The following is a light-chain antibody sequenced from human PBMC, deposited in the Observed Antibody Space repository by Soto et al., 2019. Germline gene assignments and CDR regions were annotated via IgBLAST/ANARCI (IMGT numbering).Light chain of an antibody. CDR1: QSVSSN. V-gene: IGKV3-15*01. J-gene: IGKJ1*01. Sequence: EIGVTQSPATLSVSPGERATLSCRASQSVSSNLAWYQQKPGRAPRLLIYAASTRATGVPARFSGSGSGTEFTLTLRSLQSEDFATYYCQQCNSYPWTFGQGTKVDIK. CDR3: QQCNSYPWT. CDR2: AAS.